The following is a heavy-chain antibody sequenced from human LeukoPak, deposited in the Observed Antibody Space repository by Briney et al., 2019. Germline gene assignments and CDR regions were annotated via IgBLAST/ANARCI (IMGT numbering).Heavy chain of an antibody. CDR3: AKVFLTYYDILTGYSYDY. Sequence: PGGSLRLSCAASGFTFSSYAMSWVRQAPGKGLEWVSAISGSGGSTYYADSVKGRFTISRDNSKNTLYLQMNSLRAEDTAVYYCAKVFLTYYDILTGYSYDYWGQGTLVTVSS. J-gene: IGHJ4*02. CDR1: GFTFSSYA. V-gene: IGHV3-23*01. D-gene: IGHD3-9*01. CDR2: ISGSGGST.